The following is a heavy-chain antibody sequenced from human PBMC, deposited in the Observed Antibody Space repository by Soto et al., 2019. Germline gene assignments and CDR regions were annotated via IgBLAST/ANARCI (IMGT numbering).Heavy chain of an antibody. D-gene: IGHD2-8*01. V-gene: IGHV1-69*13. J-gene: IGHJ4*02. CDR3: ARCPPAVYAFDY. CDR2: IIPIFGTA. Sequence: SVNVSCKASGGTFSSYAISWVRQAPGQGLEWMGGIIPIFGTANYAQKFQGRVTITADESTSTAYMELSSLRSEDTAVYYCARCPPAVYAFDYWGQGTLVTVS. CDR1: GGTFSSYA.